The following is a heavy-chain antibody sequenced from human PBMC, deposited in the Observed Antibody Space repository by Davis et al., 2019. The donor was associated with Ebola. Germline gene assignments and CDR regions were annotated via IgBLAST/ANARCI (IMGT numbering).Heavy chain of an antibody. V-gene: IGHV3-30*02. CDR3: ARDYEGYYYGSGNN. Sequence: GESLKISCAASGFTFSSYSMNWVRQAPGKGLEWVAFIRYDGSNKYYADSVKGRFTISRDNSKNTLYLQMNSLRAEDTAVYYCARDYEGYYYGSGNNWGQGTLVTVSS. D-gene: IGHD3-10*01. CDR2: IRYDGSNK. J-gene: IGHJ4*02. CDR1: GFTFSSYS.